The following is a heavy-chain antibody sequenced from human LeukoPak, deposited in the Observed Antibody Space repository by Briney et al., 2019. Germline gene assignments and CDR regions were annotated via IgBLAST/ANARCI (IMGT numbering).Heavy chain of an antibody. CDR2: INHSGST. V-gene: IGHV4-34*01. CDR1: GGSFSGYY. J-gene: IGHJ3*02. D-gene: IGHD6-19*01. CDR3: AAIAVAGPDAFDI. Sequence: SETLSLTCAVYGGSFSGYYWSWIRQPPGKGLEWIGEINHSGSTNYNPSLKSRVTISVDTSKNQFSLKLSSVTAADTAVYYCAAIAVAGPDAFDIWGQGIMVTVSS.